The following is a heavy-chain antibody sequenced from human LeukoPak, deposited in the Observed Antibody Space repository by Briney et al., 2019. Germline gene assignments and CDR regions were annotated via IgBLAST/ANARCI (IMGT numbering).Heavy chain of an antibody. D-gene: IGHD3-10*01. V-gene: IGHV3-23*01. CDR3: AKPERAGYYYGNFDY. CDR1: GGSFSGYY. CDR2: ISGSGGST. J-gene: IGHJ4*02. Sequence: PSETLSLTCAVYGGSFSGYYWSWVRQAPGKGLEWVSAISGSGGSTYYADSVKGRFTISRDNSKNTLYLQMNSLRAEDTAVYYCAKPERAGYYYGNFDYWGQGTLVTVSS.